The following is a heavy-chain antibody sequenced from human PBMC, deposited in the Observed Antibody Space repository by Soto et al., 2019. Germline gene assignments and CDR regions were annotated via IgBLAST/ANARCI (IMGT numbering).Heavy chain of an antibody. V-gene: IGHV3-7*01. CDR3: ARSHYDILTGYYSRGYYYYGMDV. Sequence: PGGSLRLSCAASGFTFSSYWMSWVRQAPGKGLEWVANIKQDGSEKYYVDSVKGRFTIPRDNSKNTLYLQMNSLRAEDTAVYYCARSHYDILTGYYSRGYYYYGMDVWGQGTTVTVSS. D-gene: IGHD3-9*01. CDR1: GFTFSSYW. CDR2: IKQDGSEK. J-gene: IGHJ6*02.